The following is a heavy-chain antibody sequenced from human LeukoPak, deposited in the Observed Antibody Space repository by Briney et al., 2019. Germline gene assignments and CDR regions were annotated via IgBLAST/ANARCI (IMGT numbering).Heavy chain of an antibody. D-gene: IGHD3-3*01. CDR1: GGSFSGYY. CDR3: ARHGGVGTTTNWFDP. Sequence: KPSETLSLTCAVYGGSFSGYYWSWIRQPPGKGLEWIGEINHGGSTNYNPSLKSRVTISVDTSKNEFSLKLNSVTAADTAVYYCARHGGVGTTTNWFDPWGQGTLVTVSS. CDR2: INHGGST. V-gene: IGHV4-34*01. J-gene: IGHJ5*02.